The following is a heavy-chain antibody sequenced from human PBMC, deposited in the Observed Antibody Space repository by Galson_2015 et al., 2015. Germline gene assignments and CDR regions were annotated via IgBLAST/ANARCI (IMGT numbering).Heavy chain of an antibody. CDR3: ARDPWRGSYKVFYFDY. CDR2: IKQDGNEK. D-gene: IGHD1-26*01. Sequence: SLRLSCAASGFGFSSYRMTWVRQAPGKGLEWVANIKQDGNEKYYADSVKGRFTISRDNAKNSLYLQMNSLRDEDTAVYYCARDPWRGSYKVFYFDYWGQGTLVTVSS. J-gene: IGHJ4*02. CDR1: GFGFSSYR. V-gene: IGHV3-7*01.